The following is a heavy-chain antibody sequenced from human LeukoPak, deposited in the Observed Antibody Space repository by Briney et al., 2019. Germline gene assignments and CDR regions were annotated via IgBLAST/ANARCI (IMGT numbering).Heavy chain of an antibody. Sequence: SVKVSCKASGGTFSSYAISWVRQAPGQGLEWMGGIIPIFGTANYAQKFRGRVTITADESTSTAYMELSSLRSEDTAVYYCARGVGPVPYYFDYWGQGTLVTVSS. J-gene: IGHJ4*02. CDR1: GGTFSSYA. V-gene: IGHV1-69*01. CDR2: IIPIFGTA. D-gene: IGHD6-19*01. CDR3: ARGVGPVPYYFDY.